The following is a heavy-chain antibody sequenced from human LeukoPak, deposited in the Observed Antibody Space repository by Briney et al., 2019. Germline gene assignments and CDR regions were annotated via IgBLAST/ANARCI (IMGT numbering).Heavy chain of an antibody. Sequence: SETLSLTCTVSGGSISSSSCYWGWIRQPPGRGLEWIGEINHSGSTNYNPSLKSRVTMSVDTSKNQFSLKLSSVTAVDTAVYYCARSNYVWGSYRPRQSDAFDIWGQGTMVTVSS. CDR3: ARSNYVWGSYRPRQSDAFDI. V-gene: IGHV4-39*07. D-gene: IGHD3-16*02. CDR1: GGSISSSSCY. J-gene: IGHJ3*02. CDR2: INHSGST.